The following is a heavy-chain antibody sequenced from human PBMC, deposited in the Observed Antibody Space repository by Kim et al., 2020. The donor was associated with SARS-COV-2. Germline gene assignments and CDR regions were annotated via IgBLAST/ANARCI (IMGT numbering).Heavy chain of an antibody. D-gene: IGHD6-25*01. CDR2: IYTGGST. V-gene: IGHV3-66*01. CDR1: GITVTANY. CDR3: ARDVGGGGPPLDG. J-gene: IGHJ6*03. Sequence: GGSLRLSCVVSGITVTANYMNWVRQAPGKGLEWVSIIYTGGSTYYAHSVRGRFTISRDNSKNTVYLQMNYLTDEDTALYYCARDVGGGGPPLDGWGKGTT.